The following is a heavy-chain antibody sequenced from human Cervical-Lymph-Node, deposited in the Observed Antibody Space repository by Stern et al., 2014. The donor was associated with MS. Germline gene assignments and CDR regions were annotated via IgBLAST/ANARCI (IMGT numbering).Heavy chain of an antibody. D-gene: IGHD2-2*02. Sequence: QLVESGGGVVQPGMSLRLSCAASGFSFSTSGMHWVRQAPGKGLDWVAVLSYDGSNKYDGDSVRGRFTISRDNSRNTVYLQMDSLRSEDTAVYYCANAAALSCRSPSCYKAFEYWGQGILVTVSS. J-gene: IGHJ4*02. CDR3: ANAAALSCRSPSCYKAFEY. V-gene: IGHV3-30*18. CDR2: LSYDGSNK. CDR1: GFSFSTSG.